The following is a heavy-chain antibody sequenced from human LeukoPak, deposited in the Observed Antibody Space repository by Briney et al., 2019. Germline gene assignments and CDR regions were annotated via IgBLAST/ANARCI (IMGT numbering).Heavy chain of an antibody. V-gene: IGHV3-74*01. CDR3: ASATDYGGNSLDAFDI. CDR1: GNYW. D-gene: IGHD4-23*01. CDR2: INSDGSWT. Sequence: GGSLRLSCAASGNYWMHWVRQVPGKGLVWVSHINSDGSWTSYADSVKGRFTISKDNAKNTVYLQMNSLRAEDTAVYYCASATDYGGNSLDAFDIWGQGTMVTVSS. J-gene: IGHJ3*02.